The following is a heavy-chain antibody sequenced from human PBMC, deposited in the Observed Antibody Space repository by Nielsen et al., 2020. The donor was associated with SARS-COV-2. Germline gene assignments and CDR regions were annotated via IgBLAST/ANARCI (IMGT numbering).Heavy chain of an antibody. V-gene: IGHV3-23*01. D-gene: IGHD6-19*01. J-gene: IGHJ6*02. Sequence: WIRQPPGKGLEWVSAISGSGGSTYYADSVKGRFTISRDNSKNTLYLQMNSLRAEDTAVYYCAKDAMSIAVAGTRPGYYYYYGMDVWGQGTTVTVSS. CDR3: AKDAMSIAVAGTRPGYYYYYGMDV. CDR2: ISGSGGST.